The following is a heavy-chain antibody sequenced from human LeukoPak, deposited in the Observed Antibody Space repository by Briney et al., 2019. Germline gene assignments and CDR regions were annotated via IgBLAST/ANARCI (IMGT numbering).Heavy chain of an antibody. J-gene: IGHJ4*02. CDR1: GHTFTGHY. D-gene: IGHD6-6*01. CDR3: ARDLGWSSSH. Sequence: ASVKVSCKASGHTFTGHYMNWVRLAPGQGLEWMGWINPTGGTTYAQKFQDRVTMTRDTSINTAYMELSGLRSVDTAVYYCARDLGWSSSHWGQGTLVTVSS. CDR2: INPTGGT. V-gene: IGHV1-2*02.